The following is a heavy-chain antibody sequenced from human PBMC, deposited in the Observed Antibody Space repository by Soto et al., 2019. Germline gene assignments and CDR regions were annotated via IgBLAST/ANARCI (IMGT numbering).Heavy chain of an antibody. Sequence: SETLSLTCAVYGGSFSVYYWSWIRHPPGKGLEWIGEINHSGSTNYNPSLKSRVTISVDTSKNQFSLKLSSVTAADTAVCYCARGPRGRTVTSYYYYYGMDVWGQGTTVTVSS. CDR2: INHSGST. CDR3: ARGPRGRTVTSYYYYYGMDV. D-gene: IGHD4-17*01. CDR1: GGSFSVYY. J-gene: IGHJ6*02. V-gene: IGHV4-34*01.